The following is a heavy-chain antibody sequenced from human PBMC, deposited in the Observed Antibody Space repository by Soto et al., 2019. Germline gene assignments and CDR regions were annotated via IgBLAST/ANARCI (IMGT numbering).Heavy chain of an antibody. D-gene: IGHD2-15*01. V-gene: IGHV3-23*01. CDR1: GFTFSDAA. J-gene: IGHJ6*04. CDR2: VSASHIET. Sequence: EGQLLESGGALVQPGESLRLSCEGSGFTFSDAAMTWVRQAAGKGLEWVSFVSASHIETYTADSVRGRFTISRDNSKNTVFLQMNNLRVEDTAVYSCSKGPSVVHHIDVWVKGTSVTVSS. CDR3: SKGPSVVHHIDV.